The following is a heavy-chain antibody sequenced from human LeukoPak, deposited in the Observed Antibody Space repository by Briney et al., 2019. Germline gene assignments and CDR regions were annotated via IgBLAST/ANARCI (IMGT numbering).Heavy chain of an antibody. CDR3: ARRAGAYSHPYDY. J-gene: IGHJ4*02. V-gene: IGHV3-53*01. CDR1: GFTVSSNY. Sequence: PGGSLRLSCAASGFTVSSNYMSWVRQAPGKGLEWVSVIYTGGSTYYADSVKGRFTISRDNSKNTLYLQMNSLRAEDTAVYYCARRAGAYSHPYDYWGQGTLVTVSS. D-gene: IGHD4/OR15-4a*01. CDR2: IYTGGST.